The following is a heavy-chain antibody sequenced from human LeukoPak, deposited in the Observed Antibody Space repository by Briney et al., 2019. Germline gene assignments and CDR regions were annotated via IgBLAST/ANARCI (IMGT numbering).Heavy chain of an antibody. Sequence: SETLSLTCSVSGDSVNSSSYYWGWIRLPPGKGLEWIGSIYYSGTTYYNPSLNSRVTISMDTSKNQFSLKLTSATAADTAVYFCARRYFYRPFHQWGQGIRVTVSS. CDR2: IYYSGTT. D-gene: IGHD2/OR15-2a*01. CDR1: GDSVNSSSYY. V-gene: IGHV4-39*01. CDR3: ARRYFYRPFHQ. J-gene: IGHJ1*01.